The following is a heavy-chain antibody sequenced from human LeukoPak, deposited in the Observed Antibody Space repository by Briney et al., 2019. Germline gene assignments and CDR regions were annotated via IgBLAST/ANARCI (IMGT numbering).Heavy chain of an antibody. D-gene: IGHD2/OR15-2a*01. CDR2: ISGSDGST. V-gene: IGHV3-23*01. CDR1: GFTFSSYG. J-gene: IGHJ4*02. Sequence: GGSLRLSCAASGFTFSSYGMSWVRQAPGKGLEWVSGISGSDGSTNYADSVKGRFTISRENSKNTLYLQMDSLRAEDTAVYYCAKDSAKKYDDYWGQGTLVTVSS. CDR3: AKDSAKKYDDY.